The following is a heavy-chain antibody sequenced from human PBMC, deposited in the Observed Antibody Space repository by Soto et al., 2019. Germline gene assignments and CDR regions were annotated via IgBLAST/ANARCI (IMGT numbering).Heavy chain of an antibody. V-gene: IGHV3-23*01. CDR1: GFTFRSYA. J-gene: IGHJ6*02. Sequence: PGGSLRLSCAASGFTFRSYAMNWVRQIPGKGLEWVSALSGGGDDAYYADSVKGRFTIPRDPSKNMVLLQMSSRRVEASAGYYVWKNTNLNFRHGMDVWG. D-gene: IGHD1-7*01. CDR3: WKNTNLNFRHGMDV. CDR2: LSGGGDDA.